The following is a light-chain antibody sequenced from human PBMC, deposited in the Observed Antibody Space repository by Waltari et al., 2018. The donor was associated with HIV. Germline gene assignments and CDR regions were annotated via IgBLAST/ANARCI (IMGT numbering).Light chain of an antibody. CDR3: ALWDDSLNGVL. CDR2: STN. CDR1: SSNIGRNT. V-gene: IGLV1-44*01. J-gene: IGLJ2*01. Sequence: QSELSQPPSASGTPGQRVAISCSRRSSNIGRNTLNWYQQLPGTAPKLLIYSTNQRPSGVPDRFSGSKSGTSASLAITGLQSEDEADYYCALWDDSLNGVLFGGGTKLTVL.